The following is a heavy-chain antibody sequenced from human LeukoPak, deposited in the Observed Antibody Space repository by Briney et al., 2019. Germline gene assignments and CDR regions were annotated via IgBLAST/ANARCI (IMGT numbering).Heavy chain of an antibody. CDR1: GFTFSSYG. CDR3: ARDSGGVPASFDY. CDR2: IWYDGSNK. J-gene: IGHJ4*02. V-gene: IGHV3-33*01. Sequence: GRSLRLSCAASGFTFSSYGMHWVRQAPGKGLEWVAVIWYDGSNKYYADSVKGRFTISRDNSKNTLYLQMNSLRAEDTAVYYYARDSGGVPASFDYWGQGTLVTVSS. D-gene: IGHD2-2*01.